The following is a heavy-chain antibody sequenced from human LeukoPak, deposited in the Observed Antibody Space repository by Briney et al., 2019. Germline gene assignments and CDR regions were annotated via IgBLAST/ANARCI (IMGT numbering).Heavy chain of an antibody. CDR1: GGSISSSSYY. Sequence: SETLSLTCTVSGGSISSSSYYWGWIRQPPGKGLEWIGSIYYSGSTYYNPSLKSRVTISVDTSKNQFSLKLSSVTAADTAVYYCARGFKRFLEWLLPGPNWFDPWGQGTLVTVSS. CDR2: IYYSGST. CDR3: ARGFKRFLEWLLPGPNWFDP. D-gene: IGHD3-3*01. J-gene: IGHJ5*02. V-gene: IGHV4-39*01.